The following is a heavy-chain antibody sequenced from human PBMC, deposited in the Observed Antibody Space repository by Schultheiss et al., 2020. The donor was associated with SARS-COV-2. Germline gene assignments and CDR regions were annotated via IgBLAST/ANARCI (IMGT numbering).Heavy chain of an antibody. Sequence: SETLSLTCTVSGGSVSSGSYYWGWIRQPPGKGLEWIGSIYYSGSTYYNPSLKSRVTISVDTSKNQFSLKLSSVTAADTAVYYCARGAITIFGVVAYGMDVWGQGTTVTVSS. CDR2: IYYSGST. V-gene: IGHV4-39*01. J-gene: IGHJ6*02. D-gene: IGHD3-3*01. CDR3: ARGAITIFGVVAYGMDV. CDR1: GGSVSSGSYY.